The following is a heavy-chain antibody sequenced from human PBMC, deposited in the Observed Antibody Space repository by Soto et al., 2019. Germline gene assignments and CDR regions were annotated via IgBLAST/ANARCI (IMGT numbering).Heavy chain of an antibody. J-gene: IGHJ4*02. V-gene: IGHV1-69*02. CDR2: IIPILGIA. CDR3: ARARMDGSYYAPFDY. Sequence: QVQLVQSGAEVKKPGSSVKVSCKASGGTFSSYTISWVRQAPGQGLEWMGRIIPILGIANCAQKFQGRVTIAAGISMXTAHMELSSLRSEDTAVYYCARARMDGSYYAPFDYWGQGTLVTVSS. D-gene: IGHD1-26*01. CDR1: GGTFSSYT.